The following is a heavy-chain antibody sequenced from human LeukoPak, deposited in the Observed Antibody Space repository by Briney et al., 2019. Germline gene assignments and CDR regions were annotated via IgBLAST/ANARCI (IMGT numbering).Heavy chain of an antibody. CDR3: ARDFQAYGMDV. CDR2: ISSSGSTI. Sequence: GGPLRLSCAASGFTFSSYEMNWVRQAPGKGLEWVSYISSSGSTIYYADSVKGRFTISRDNAKNSLYLRMNSLRAEDTAVYYCARDFQAYGMDVWGQGTTVTVSS. J-gene: IGHJ6*02. V-gene: IGHV3-48*03. CDR1: GFTFSSYE.